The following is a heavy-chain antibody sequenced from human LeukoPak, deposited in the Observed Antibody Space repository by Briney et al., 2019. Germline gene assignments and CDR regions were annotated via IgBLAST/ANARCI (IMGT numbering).Heavy chain of an antibody. Sequence: GESLKISCKDSGNSFASSWIGWVRQMPGKGLDWMGIIYPGDSDSRYSASFQGQVTISADKSISTAYLQWSSLKASDTAMYYCARQGYYDILTGYYRPFDYWGQGTLVTVSS. D-gene: IGHD3-9*01. CDR3: ARQGYYDILTGYYRPFDY. V-gene: IGHV5-51*01. J-gene: IGHJ4*02. CDR1: GNSFASSW. CDR2: IYPGDSDS.